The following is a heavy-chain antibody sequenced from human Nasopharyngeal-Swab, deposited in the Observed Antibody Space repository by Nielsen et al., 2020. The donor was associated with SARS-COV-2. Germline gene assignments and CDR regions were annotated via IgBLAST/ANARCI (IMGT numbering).Heavy chain of an antibody. J-gene: IGHJ4*02. CDR3: ARDAFPGIAAAGPDY. CDR2: IKQDGSEK. D-gene: IGHD6-13*01. V-gene: IGHV3-7*01. Sequence: VRQAPGKGLEWVANIKQDGSEKYYVDSVKGRFTISRDNAKNSLYLQMNSLRAEDTAAYYCARDAFPGIAAAGPDYWGQGTLVTVSP.